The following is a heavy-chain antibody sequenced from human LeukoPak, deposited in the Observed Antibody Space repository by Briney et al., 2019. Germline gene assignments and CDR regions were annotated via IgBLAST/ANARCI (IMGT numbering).Heavy chain of an antibody. CDR1: GFTFSSYW. CDR2: INSDGSST. D-gene: IGHD6-19*01. CDR3: ARDRTGGYSSGWTFDY. J-gene: IGHJ4*02. V-gene: IGHV3-74*01. Sequence: GGSLRLSCTASGFTFSSYWMHWVRQAPGKGLVWVSRINSDGSSTSYADSVKGRFTISRDNAKNTLYLQMNSLIAEDTAVYYCARDRTGGYSSGWTFDYWGQGTLVTVSS.